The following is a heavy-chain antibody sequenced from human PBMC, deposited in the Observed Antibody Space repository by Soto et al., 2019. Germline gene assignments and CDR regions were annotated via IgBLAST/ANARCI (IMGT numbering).Heavy chain of an antibody. CDR3: ARTSIEYSSSLVWFDP. J-gene: IGHJ5*02. CDR2: ISNIGSTI. D-gene: IGHD6-6*01. V-gene: IGHV3-48*02. CDR1: GFTFTSYS. Sequence: GSLRLSCAASGFTFTSYSMNWVRQAPGKGLEWVSYISNIGSTIYYADSVKGRFTISRDNAKSSLYLQMNSLRDEDTAVYYCARTSIEYSSSLVWFDPWGQGTLVTVSS.